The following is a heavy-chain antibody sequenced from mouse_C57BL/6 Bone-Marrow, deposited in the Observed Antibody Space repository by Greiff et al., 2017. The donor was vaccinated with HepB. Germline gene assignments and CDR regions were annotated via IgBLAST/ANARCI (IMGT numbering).Heavy chain of an antibody. V-gene: IGHV1-78*01. Sequence: VQLQQSDAELVKPGASVKISCKASGYTFTDHSIHWVKQRPEQGLEWIGYIYPRDGSTKYNEKFKGKATLTADKSSSTAYMQLNSLTSEDSAVYFCASPFFTTVVAEWYFDVWGTGTTVTVSS. D-gene: IGHD1-1*01. CDR2: IYPRDGST. CDR3: ASPFFTTVVAEWYFDV. J-gene: IGHJ1*03. CDR1: GYTFTDHS.